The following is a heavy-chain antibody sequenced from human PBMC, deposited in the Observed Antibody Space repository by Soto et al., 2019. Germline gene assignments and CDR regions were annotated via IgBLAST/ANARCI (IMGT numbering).Heavy chain of an antibody. Sequence: EVQLLESGGGLVQPGGSLRLSCATSGFTFSSYAMAWVRQAPGKGLEWVSAISGSGGITYHAASVKGRFSISRDNSRNMLYLQMNSLGAEDTAVYYCARAAHYDFWSVYYYMDVWGIGTTFTVSS. CDR2: ISGSGGIT. J-gene: IGHJ6*03. D-gene: IGHD3-3*01. V-gene: IGHV3-23*01. CDR3: ARAAHYDFWSVYYYMDV. CDR1: GFTFSSYA.